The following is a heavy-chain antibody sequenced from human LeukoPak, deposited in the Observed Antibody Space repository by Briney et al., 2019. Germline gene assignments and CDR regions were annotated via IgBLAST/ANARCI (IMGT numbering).Heavy chain of an antibody. CDR1: GFTFSTYD. V-gene: IGHV3-23*01. CDR3: AKDSSSGTYFDY. CDR2: ISGSGGST. D-gene: IGHD1-26*01. Sequence: PGGSLRLSCAVSGFTFSTYDMSWVRQAPGKGLEWVSAISGSGGSTYYADSVKGRFTISRDNSMNTLYLQLKSLRAEDTAVYYCAKDSSSGTYFDYWGQGTLVTVSS. J-gene: IGHJ4*02.